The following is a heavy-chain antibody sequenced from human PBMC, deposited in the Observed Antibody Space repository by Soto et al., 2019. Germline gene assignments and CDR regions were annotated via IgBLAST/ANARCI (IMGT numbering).Heavy chain of an antibody. J-gene: IGHJ6*03. CDR3: AREAEFLEWSLGYYYYYYYMDV. CDR2: IKQDGSEK. V-gene: IGHV3-7*01. D-gene: IGHD3-3*01. Sequence: GGSLRLSCAASGFTFSSYWMSWVRQAPGKGLEWVANIKQDGSEKYYVDSVKGRFTISRDNAKNSLYLQMNSLRAEDTAVYYCAREAEFLEWSLGYYYYYYYMDVWGKGTTVTVSS. CDR1: GFTFSSYW.